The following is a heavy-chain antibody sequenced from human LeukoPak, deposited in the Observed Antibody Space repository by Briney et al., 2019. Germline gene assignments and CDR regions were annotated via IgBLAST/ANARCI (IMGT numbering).Heavy chain of an antibody. D-gene: IGHD3-10*01. V-gene: IGHV5-51*01. CDR1: GYSFISNW. CDR3: ARGVRAFDI. CDR2: IYPGDSDT. J-gene: IGHJ3*02. Sequence: GESLKISCKVSGYSFISNWIGWVRQMPGKGLEWMGIIYPGDSDTRYSPSFQGQVTVSADKSINTAYLQWSSLKASDTAMYYCARGVRAFDIWGHGTMVTVSS.